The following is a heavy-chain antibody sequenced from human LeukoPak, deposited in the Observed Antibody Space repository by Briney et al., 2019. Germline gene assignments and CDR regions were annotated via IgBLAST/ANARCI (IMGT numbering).Heavy chain of an antibody. Sequence: GGSLRLSCAASGFTFSNYAMSWVRQAPGKGLEWVSAISSGSDRTNYGRSVKCRFTISRDNSKNTLYLQMTSLRADDTAVYYCAKDQAGYNFWSDSWGQGTLATVSS. J-gene: IGHJ4*02. D-gene: IGHD3-3*01. V-gene: IGHV3-23*01. CDR3: AKDQAGYNFWSDS. CDR1: GFTFSNYA. CDR2: ISSGSDRT.